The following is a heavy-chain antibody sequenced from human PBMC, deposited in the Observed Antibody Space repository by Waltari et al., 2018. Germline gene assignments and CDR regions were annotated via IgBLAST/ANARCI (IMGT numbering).Heavy chain of an antibody. CDR3: ARDQAAMVTVYYYGMDV. V-gene: IGHV3-21*01. CDR1: GFTFSSYS. Sequence: EVQLVESGGGLVKPGGSLRLSCAASGFTFSSYSMNWVRQAPGKGLEWVSSISSSSSYIDYADSVKGQFTIARDNAKNSLYLQMNSLRAEDTAVYYCARDQAAMVTVYYYGMDVWGQGTTVTVSS. J-gene: IGHJ6*02. D-gene: IGHD5-18*01. CDR2: ISSSSSYI.